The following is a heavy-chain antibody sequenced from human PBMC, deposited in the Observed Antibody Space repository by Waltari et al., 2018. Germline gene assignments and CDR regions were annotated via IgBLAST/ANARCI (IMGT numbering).Heavy chain of an antibody. V-gene: IGHV4-34*01. CDR1: GGSFSGYY. J-gene: IGHJ6*03. CDR3: ARDLAARNYYYYMDV. Sequence: QVQLQQWGAGLLKPSETLSLTCAVYGGSFSGYYWSWIRQPPGKGLEWIGEINHSGSTNYNPSLKSRVTISVDTSKNQFSLKLSSGTAADTAVYYCARDLAARNYYYYMDVWGKGTTVTVSS. D-gene: IGHD6-6*01. CDR2: INHSGST.